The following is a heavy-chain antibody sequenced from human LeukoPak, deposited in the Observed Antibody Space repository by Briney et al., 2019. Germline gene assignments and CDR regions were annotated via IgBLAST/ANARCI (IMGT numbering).Heavy chain of an antibody. J-gene: IGHJ5*02. V-gene: IGHV3-21*01. CDR3: ARGRLRRHQSGFDP. Sequence: GGSLRLSCEASGFTFSSYSLNWVRQAPGKGLEWVSSINSSGTSIYYADSVKGRFTISRDNAKNSLYLRMNSLRVEDTAVYYCARGRLRRHQSGFDPWGQGTLVTVSS. CDR2: INSSGTSI. CDR1: GFTFSSYS. D-gene: IGHD5-12*01.